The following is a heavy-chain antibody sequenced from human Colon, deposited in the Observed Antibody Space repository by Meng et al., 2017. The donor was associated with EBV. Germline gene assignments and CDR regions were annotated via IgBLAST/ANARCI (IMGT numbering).Heavy chain of an antibody. CDR1: GGSISISTW. CDR2: IYHSGGT. D-gene: IGHD6-19*01. Sequence: QVQLQESGPGLVKPSXXLSLTCAVSGGSISISTWWSWVRQPPGKGLEWIGEIYHSGGTNYNPSLRGRVTISLDKSKNQFSMTLRSVTAADTAVYYCARDPYATGWAGWGQGTMVTVSA. CDR3: ARDPYATGWAG. V-gene: IGHV4-4*02. J-gene: IGHJ4*02.